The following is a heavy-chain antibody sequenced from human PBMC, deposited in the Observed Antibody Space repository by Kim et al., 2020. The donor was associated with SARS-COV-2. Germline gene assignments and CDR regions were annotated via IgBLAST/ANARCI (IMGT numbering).Heavy chain of an antibody. CDR1: GFTFSSYS. J-gene: IGHJ3*01. D-gene: IGHD3-16*02. CDR2: ISSSSSYI. V-gene: IGHV3-21*01. CDR3: ASGSLIRLMELSLYPRTVDAFDL. Sequence: GGSLRLSCAASGFTFSSYSMNWVRQAPGKGLEWVSSISSSSSYIYYADSVKGRFTISRDNAKNSLYLQMNSLRAEDTAVYYCASGSLIRLMELSLYPRTVDAFDLWRQGTMLTVSS.